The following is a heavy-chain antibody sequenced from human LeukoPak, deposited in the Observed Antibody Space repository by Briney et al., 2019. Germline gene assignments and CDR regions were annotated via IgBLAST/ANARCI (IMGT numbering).Heavy chain of an antibody. V-gene: IGHV3-48*04. Sequence: SGGSLRLSCAASGFTFSSYSMNWVRQAPGKGLEWVSYISSDGSAITYTDSVRGRFTISRDNAKNSPHLQMNSLRVEDTAVYYCARSGLRAGGDYWGQGTLVTVSS. J-gene: IGHJ4*02. CDR1: GFTFSSYS. CDR3: ARSGLRAGGDY. D-gene: IGHD3-16*01. CDR2: ISSDGSAI.